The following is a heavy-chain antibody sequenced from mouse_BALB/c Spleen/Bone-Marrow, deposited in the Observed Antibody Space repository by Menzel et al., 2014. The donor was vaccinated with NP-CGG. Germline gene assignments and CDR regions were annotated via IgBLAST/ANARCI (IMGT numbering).Heavy chain of an antibody. CDR2: ILPGSGTS. D-gene: IGHD2-1*01. J-gene: IGHJ3*01. Sequence: QESGHGLEWIGEILPGSGTSNYNMKFKGKATFTADTSSNTAYMQLSSLTSEDSAVYYCARVLYHGNYDSFAYWGQGTLVTVSA. V-gene: IGHV1-9*01. CDR3: ARVLYHGNYDSFAY.